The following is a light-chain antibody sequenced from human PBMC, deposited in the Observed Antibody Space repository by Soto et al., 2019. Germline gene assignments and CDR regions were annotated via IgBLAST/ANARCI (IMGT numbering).Light chain of an antibody. CDR1: QGINNY. Sequence: DIQLTQSPSFLSASVGDRVTITCRASQGINNYLAWYQQKPGKAPNLLIYAAYTLQNGVPSRFSGSGSGTEFTLTITNPQPEDFATSHCQQLKSYPITFGPGTNVD. CDR3: QQLKSYPIT. J-gene: IGKJ3*01. V-gene: IGKV1-9*01. CDR2: AAY.